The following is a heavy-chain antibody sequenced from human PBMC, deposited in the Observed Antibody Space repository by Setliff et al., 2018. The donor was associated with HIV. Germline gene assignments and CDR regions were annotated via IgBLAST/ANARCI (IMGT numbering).Heavy chain of an antibody. CDR2: ISGYNGNT. CDR3: AIDGYRSAWNSWFDA. J-gene: IGHJ5*02. CDR1: GYTFTSYG. Sequence: ASVKVSCKASGYTFTSYGISWVRQAPGQGLEWMGWISGYNGNTNYAQKLQGRVTMTTDTSTSTAYMELRSLRSDDTAVYYCAIDGYRSAWNSWFDAWGQGTRVTVSS. D-gene: IGHD6-19*01. V-gene: IGHV1-18*01.